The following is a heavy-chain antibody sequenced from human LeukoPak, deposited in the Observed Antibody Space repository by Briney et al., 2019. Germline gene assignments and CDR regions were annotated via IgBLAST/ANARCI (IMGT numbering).Heavy chain of an antibody. Sequence: PSETLSLTCTISGGSISSFYWSWIRQPPGKGLEWIGYIYYSGSTNYNPSLKRRVTISVDTSKNQFSLKLSSVTAADTAVYYCARQGGGYSFDYWGQGALVTVSS. J-gene: IGHJ4*02. D-gene: IGHD2-21*01. CDR2: IYYSGST. V-gene: IGHV4-59*08. CDR1: GGSISSFY. CDR3: ARQGGGYSFDY.